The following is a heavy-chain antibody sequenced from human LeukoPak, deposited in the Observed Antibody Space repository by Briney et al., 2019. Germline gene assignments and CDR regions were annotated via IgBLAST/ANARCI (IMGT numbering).Heavy chain of an antibody. Sequence: SETLSLTCTVPGGSISSYHWSWIRQPAGKGLEWIGRNYTSGSTNYNPSLKSRVTMSVDTSKNQFSLKLSSVTAADTAVYYCARDIGYCSGGSCYPFDYWGQGTLVTVSS. CDR1: GGSISSYH. V-gene: IGHV4-4*07. D-gene: IGHD2-15*01. CDR3: ARDIGYCSGGSCYPFDY. CDR2: NYTSGST. J-gene: IGHJ4*02.